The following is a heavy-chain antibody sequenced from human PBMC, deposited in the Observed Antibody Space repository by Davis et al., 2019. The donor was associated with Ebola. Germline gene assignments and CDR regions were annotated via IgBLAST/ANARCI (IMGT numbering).Heavy chain of an antibody. CDR3: AIQIVGATRVFDY. J-gene: IGHJ4*02. D-gene: IGHD1-26*01. Sequence: SETLSLTCTVSGGSTSSSSYYWGWIRQPPGKGLERIGSIYYTGSSYFNPSLKSRVTVSVDTSKNQFSLKLDSVTAADTAVYYCAIQIVGATRVFDYWGQGTLVTVSS. CDR2: IYYTGSS. CDR1: GGSTSSSSYY. V-gene: IGHV4-39*01.